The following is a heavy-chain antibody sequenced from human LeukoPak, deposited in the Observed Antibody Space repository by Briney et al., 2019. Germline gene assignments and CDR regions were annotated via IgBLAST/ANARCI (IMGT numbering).Heavy chain of an antibody. CDR3: ARHEITMIVVPPVNWFDP. CDR2: IYYSGST. Sequence: SETLSLTCTVSGGSIGSSSYYWGWIRQPPGKGLEWIGSIYYSGSTNYNPSLKSRVTISVDTSKNQFSLKLSSVTAADTAVYHCARHEITMIVVPPVNWFDPWGQGTLVTVSS. CDR1: GGSIGSSSYY. J-gene: IGHJ5*02. V-gene: IGHV4-39*01. D-gene: IGHD3-22*01.